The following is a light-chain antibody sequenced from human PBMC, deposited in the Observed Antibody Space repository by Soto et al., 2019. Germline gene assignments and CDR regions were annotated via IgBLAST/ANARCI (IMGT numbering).Light chain of an antibody. CDR1: QSIGDF. Sequence: EIVLTQSPATLSLSPGERATLSCRASQSIGDFLAWYQQKPGQAPRLLIYDKSNRATGIPARFSGSGSGTDFTLTISSLEPEDSAVYYCQQSSDWPTFGQGTKLAIK. CDR3: QQSSDWPT. V-gene: IGKV3-11*01. CDR2: DKS. J-gene: IGKJ2*01.